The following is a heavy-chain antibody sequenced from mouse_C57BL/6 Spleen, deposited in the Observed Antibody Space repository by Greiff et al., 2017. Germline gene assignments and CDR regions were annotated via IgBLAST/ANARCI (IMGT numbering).Heavy chain of an antibody. Sequence: QVQLQQPGAELVMPGASVKLSCKASGYTFTSYWMHWVKQRPGQGLEWIGESDPSDSYTNYNQKFKGKSTLTVDKSSSTAYMQLSSLTSEDSAVYYCARRGLRHYYAMDYWGQGTSVTVSS. D-gene: IGHD2-4*01. CDR3: ARRGLRHYYAMDY. CDR1: GYTFTSYW. CDR2: SDPSDSYT. V-gene: IGHV1-69*01. J-gene: IGHJ4*01.